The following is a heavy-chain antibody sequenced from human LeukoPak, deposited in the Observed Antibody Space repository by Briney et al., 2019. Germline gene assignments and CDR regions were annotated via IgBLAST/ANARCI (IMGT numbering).Heavy chain of an antibody. CDR3: ATYSSLNRREFQY. CDR2: ISSDGSIT. D-gene: IGHD3-22*01. J-gene: IGHJ1*01. CDR1: GFTFSTYW. Sequence: GGSLRLSCAASGFTFSTYWMHWVRQAPGKGLVWVSRISSDGSITGYADSVKGRFTISRDNAKNSLYLQMNSLRAEDTAAYYCATYSSLNRREFQYWGQGTLLTVSS. V-gene: IGHV3-74*01.